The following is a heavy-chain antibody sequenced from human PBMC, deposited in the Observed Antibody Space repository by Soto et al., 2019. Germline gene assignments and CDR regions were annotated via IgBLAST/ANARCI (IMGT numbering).Heavy chain of an antibody. D-gene: IGHD4-17*01. J-gene: IGHJ4*02. CDR3: ARDRCNGDYVSDY. CDR1: GGTFSSYA. CDR2: IITIFGTA. Sequence: QVQLVQSGAEVKKPGSSVKVSCKSSGGTFSSYAISWVRQAPGQGLEWMGGIITIFGTANYAQKFQGRVTITADEYTSTAYMELSSLRSEDTAVYYCARDRCNGDYVSDYWGQGTMVTVSS. V-gene: IGHV1-69*01.